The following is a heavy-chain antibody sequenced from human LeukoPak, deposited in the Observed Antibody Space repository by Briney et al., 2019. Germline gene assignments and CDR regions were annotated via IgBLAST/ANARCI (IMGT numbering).Heavy chain of an antibody. CDR1: GFTFRNYL. V-gene: IGHV3-74*01. CDR2: INIDGGST. CDR3: AGSRSANWLEL. J-gene: IGHJ5*02. Sequence: PGGSLRLSSAASGFTFRNYLIHWVRPAPEKGLVWVSRINIDGGSTNCADSETGRLNISRDYAENTLYLQMNSLRAEDRGVYYCAGSRSANWLELWGEGTLV. D-gene: IGHD6-13*01.